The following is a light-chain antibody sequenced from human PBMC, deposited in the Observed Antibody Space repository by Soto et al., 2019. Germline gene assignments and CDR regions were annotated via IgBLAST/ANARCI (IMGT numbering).Light chain of an antibody. Sequence: EIVLTQSPGTLSLSPGEIATLSCRASQSVSSSYLAWYQQKPGQAPRLLIYGASSRGTGIPDRFSGSGSGTDFTLTISRLEPEDFAVYYCQQYGSSPQTFGRGTKVEIK. V-gene: IGKV3-20*01. CDR2: GAS. CDR1: QSVSSSY. J-gene: IGKJ1*01. CDR3: QQYGSSPQT.